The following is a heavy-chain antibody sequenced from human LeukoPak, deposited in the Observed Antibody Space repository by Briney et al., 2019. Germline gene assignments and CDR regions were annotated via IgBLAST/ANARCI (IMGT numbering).Heavy chain of an antibody. CDR1: GFTFSSYS. J-gene: IGHJ4*02. Sequence: PGGSLRLSCAASGFTFSSYSMNWVRQAPGKGLEWVSSISSSSSYIYYADSVKGRFTISRDNAKNSLYLQMNSLRAEDTAVYYCARVETRGSYYDYWGQGTLVTVSS. CDR2: ISSSSSYI. D-gene: IGHD3-16*01. CDR3: ARVETRGSYYDY. V-gene: IGHV3-21*01.